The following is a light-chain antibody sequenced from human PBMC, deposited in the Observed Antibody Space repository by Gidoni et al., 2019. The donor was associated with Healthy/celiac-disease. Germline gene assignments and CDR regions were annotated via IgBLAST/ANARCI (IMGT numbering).Light chain of an antibody. V-gene: IGLV3-25*03. CDR3: QSADSSCTYVV. J-gene: IGLJ2*01. Sequence: SYELTQPPSVSVSPGQTARITCSGDALPKQYAYWYQQKPGQAPVRVIYKDSERPSGIPERFSGSSSGTSVTLTISGVQADDEVDYYCQSADSSCTYVVFGGGTKLSVL. CDR2: KDS. CDR1: ALPKQY.